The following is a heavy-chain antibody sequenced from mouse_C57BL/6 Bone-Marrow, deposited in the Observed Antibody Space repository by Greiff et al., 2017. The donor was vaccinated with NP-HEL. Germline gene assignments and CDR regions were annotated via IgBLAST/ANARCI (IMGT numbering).Heavy chain of an antibody. CDR2: IYPGNSDT. V-gene: IGHV1-5*01. J-gene: IGHJ1*03. CDR3: TRGYGSSSYWYFDV. CDR1: GYTFTSYW. Sequence: EVQLQQSGTVLARPGASVKMSCKTSGYTFTSYWMHWVKQRPGQGLEWIGAIYPGNSDTSYNQKFKGKAKLTAVTSASTAYMELSSLTNEDSAVYYCTRGYGSSSYWYFDVWGTGTTVTVSS. D-gene: IGHD1-1*01.